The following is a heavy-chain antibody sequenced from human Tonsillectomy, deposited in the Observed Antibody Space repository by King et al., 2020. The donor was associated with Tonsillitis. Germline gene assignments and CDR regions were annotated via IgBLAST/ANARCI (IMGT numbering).Heavy chain of an antibody. Sequence: VQLQESGPGLVKPSETLSLTCTVSGGSISSYYWSWIRQPPGKGLEWIGYIYYSGSTNYNPSLKSRVTISVDTSKNQFSLKLSSVTAADTAVYYCARVLSYGDYGEGAFDIWGQGTMVTVSS. J-gene: IGHJ3*02. CDR2: IYYSGST. CDR3: ARVLSYGDYGEGAFDI. D-gene: IGHD4-17*01. CDR1: GGSISSYY. V-gene: IGHV4-59*01.